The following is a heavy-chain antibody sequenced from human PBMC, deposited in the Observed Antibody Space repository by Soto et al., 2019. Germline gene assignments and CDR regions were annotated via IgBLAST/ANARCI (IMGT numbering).Heavy chain of an antibody. D-gene: IGHD3-3*01. CDR2: SYYSGST. V-gene: IGHV4-39*01. Sequence: SETLSLTCTVSGGSISSSSYYWGWIRQPPGKGLEWIGSSYYSGSTYYNPSLKSQVTISVDTSKNQFSLKMSSVTAADTAVYDCARRSNGRLRFLETYYFDYWGQGTLVTVSS. CDR3: ARRSNGRLRFLETYYFDY. J-gene: IGHJ4*02. CDR1: GGSISSSSYY.